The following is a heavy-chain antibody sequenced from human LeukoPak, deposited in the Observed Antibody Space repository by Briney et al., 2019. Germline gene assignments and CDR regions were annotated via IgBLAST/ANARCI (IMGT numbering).Heavy chain of an antibody. CDR1: GYTLTELS. D-gene: IGHD6-6*01. CDR3: AREADSSSGVFDY. CDR2: INPNSGGT. V-gene: IGHV1-2*02. Sequence: GASVKVSCKVSGYTLTELSMHWVRQAPGQGLEWMGWINPNSGGTNYAQKFQGRVTMTRDASISTAYMELSRLRSDDTAVYYCAREADSSSGVFDYWGQGTLVTVSS. J-gene: IGHJ4*02.